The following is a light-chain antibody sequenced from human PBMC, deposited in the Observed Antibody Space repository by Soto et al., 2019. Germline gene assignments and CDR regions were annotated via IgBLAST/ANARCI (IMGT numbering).Light chain of an antibody. V-gene: IGKV1-5*03. CDR3: QHSNSYSEA. CDR1: QTISSW. CDR2: KAS. J-gene: IGKJ1*01. Sequence: RMSLSPSTLSGSVGDRVTITCRASQTISSWLAWYQQKPGKAPKLLIYKASTLKSGVPSRFSGSGSGTEFTLTISSLQPDDFTTYYCQHSNSYSEAFGQRTKVAIK.